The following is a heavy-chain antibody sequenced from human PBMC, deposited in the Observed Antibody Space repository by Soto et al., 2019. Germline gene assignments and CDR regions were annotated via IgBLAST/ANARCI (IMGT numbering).Heavy chain of an antibody. Sequence: QVQLQQSGPGLVKPSQTLSLICAISGDSVSSATATWSWIRQSPSRGLEWLGRTYYRSKWYNDYAVSVKSRIATHPDTPKNQLSLQLSSVTPEDTPVYFCAKDSSGFHWYFDLWGRGTLVTVSS. CDR2: TYYRSKWYN. J-gene: IGHJ2*01. D-gene: IGHD6-19*01. V-gene: IGHV6-1*02. CDR1: GDSVSSATAT. CDR3: AKDSSGFHWYFDL.